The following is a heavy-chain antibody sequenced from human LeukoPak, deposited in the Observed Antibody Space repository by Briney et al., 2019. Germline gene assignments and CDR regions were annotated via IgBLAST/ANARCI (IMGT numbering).Heavy chain of an antibody. J-gene: IGHJ3*02. CDR2: IYYSGST. CDR1: GGSISSSSYY. V-gene: IGHV4-39*01. Sequence: PSQTLSLTCTVSGGSISSSSYYWGWIRQPPGKGLEWIGSIYYSGSTYYNPSLKSRVTISVDTSKNQFSLKLSSVTAADTAVYYCARTPGIAAAGLREDAFDIWGQGTMVTVSS. CDR3: ARTPGIAAAGLREDAFDI. D-gene: IGHD6-13*01.